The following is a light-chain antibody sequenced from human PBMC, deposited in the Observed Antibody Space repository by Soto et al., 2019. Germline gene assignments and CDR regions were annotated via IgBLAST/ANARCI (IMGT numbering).Light chain of an antibody. CDR3: QQYGSSPT. CDR1: QSVSSNF. V-gene: IGKV3-20*01. J-gene: IGKJ4*01. CDR2: GAS. Sequence: VLTQSPGTLSLSPGERATLSCRASQSVSSNFLAWYQQKPGQATRLLIHGASTRATGIPARFSGSGSGTAFTLTISRLEPEDFAVYYCQQYGSSPTFGGGT.